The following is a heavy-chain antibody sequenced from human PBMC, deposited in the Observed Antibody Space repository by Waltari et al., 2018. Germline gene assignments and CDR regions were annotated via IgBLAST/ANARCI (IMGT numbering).Heavy chain of an antibody. J-gene: IGHJ4*02. CDR3: ARDRGRGLYLDS. D-gene: IGHD2-15*01. Sequence: QVHLQESGPGLVKPSGTLSLTCAVSGDSLSSNHWWSWVRQPPGKGLEWVGQVHRSGKINYNPSLGSRVTMSMDTSNNQFSLRVTSATASDTAVYYCARDRGRGLYLDSWGQGTLVTVSP. CDR2: VHRSGKI. V-gene: IGHV4-4*02. CDR1: GDSLSSNHW.